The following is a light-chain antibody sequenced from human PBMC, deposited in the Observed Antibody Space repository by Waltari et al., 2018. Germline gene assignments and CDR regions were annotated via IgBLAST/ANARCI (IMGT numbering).Light chain of an antibody. J-gene: IGLJ2*01. CDR1: SSNLGTAH. CDR3: GTWDHSLHGVV. Sequence: QSVLTQPPSVSAAPGPKVTLSCSGNSSNLGTAHVSLFQQLPGTVPKVVIYDNSERPPGIPDRFSGSKSGTSATLGITGLQTGDEACYYCGTWDHSLHGVVFGGGTELTVL. CDR2: DNS. V-gene: IGLV1-51*01.